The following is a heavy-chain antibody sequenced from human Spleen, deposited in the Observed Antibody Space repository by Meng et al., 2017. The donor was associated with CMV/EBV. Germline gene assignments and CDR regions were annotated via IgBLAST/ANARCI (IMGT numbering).Heavy chain of an antibody. CDR1: GFTFSSHA. CDR2: ISASGGGT. V-gene: IGHV3-23*01. J-gene: IGHJ6*02. Sequence: GESLKISCAASGFTFSSHAMSWVRQAPGKGLKWVSGISASGGGTYYADSVKGRFTISRDNSKNTLYLQMNSLRAEDTAVYYCARDFKRGLYCTNGVCHIGYYGMDVWGQGTTVTVSS. CDR3: ARDFKRGLYCTNGVCHIGYYGMDV. D-gene: IGHD2-8*01.